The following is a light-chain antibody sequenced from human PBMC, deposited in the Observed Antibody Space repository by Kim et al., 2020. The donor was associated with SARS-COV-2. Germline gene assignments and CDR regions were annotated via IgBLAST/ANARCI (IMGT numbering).Light chain of an antibody. Sequence: PGKTDKNTCGGDNSGSKGVLGCRQKPGEAPVMVISYDANRPSGIPERFSGSNSGNTATLTISRVEAGDEADYYCQVWDSTIDHRVVFGGGTQLTVL. V-gene: IGLV3-21*04. J-gene: IGLJ3*02. CDR2: YDA. CDR3: QVWDSTIDHRVV. CDR1: NSGSKG.